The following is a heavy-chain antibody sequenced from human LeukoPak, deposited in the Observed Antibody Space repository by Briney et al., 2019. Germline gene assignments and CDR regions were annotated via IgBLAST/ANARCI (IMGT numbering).Heavy chain of an antibody. CDR3: ARRSYYYDSSGYFDY. CDR2: IYYSEST. Sequence: SQTLSLTCTVSGGSISSGDYYWGWIRQPPGKGLEWIGYIYYSESTYYNPSLKSRVTISVDTSKNQFSLKLSSVTAADTAVYYCARRSYYYDSSGYFDYWGQGTLVTVSS. V-gene: IGHV4-30-4*01. J-gene: IGHJ4*02. D-gene: IGHD3-22*01. CDR1: GGSISSGDYY.